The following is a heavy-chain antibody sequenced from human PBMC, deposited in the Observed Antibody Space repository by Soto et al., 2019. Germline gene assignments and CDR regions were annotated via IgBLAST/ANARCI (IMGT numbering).Heavy chain of an antibody. CDR2: ISYDGSNK. CDR3: ARGGKYYDFWSRETAPHYYYAMDV. D-gene: IGHD3-3*01. Sequence: QVQLVESGGGVVQPGRSLRLSCAASGFTFSSYAMHWVRQAPGKGLEWVAVISYDGSNKYDADSVKGRFTISRDNSKTTLYLQMNSLRAEDTAVYYCARGGKYYDFWSRETAPHYYYAMDVWGQGTTVTVSS. J-gene: IGHJ6*02. CDR1: GFTFSSYA. V-gene: IGHV3-30-3*01.